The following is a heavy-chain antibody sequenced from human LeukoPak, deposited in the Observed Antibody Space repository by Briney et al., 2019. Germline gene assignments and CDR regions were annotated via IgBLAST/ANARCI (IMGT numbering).Heavy chain of an antibody. V-gene: IGHV4-34*01. D-gene: IGHD1-26*01. CDR3: ERREPPYYYYYMDV. Sequence: SETLSLTCAVYGGSFSGYYWSWIRQPPGKGLEWIGEINHSGSTNYNPSLKSRGTISVDTSTTQFSLKLSSVTAADTAVYYCERREPPYYYYYMDVWGKGPTVSVSS. J-gene: IGHJ6*03. CDR1: GGSFSGYY. CDR2: INHSGST.